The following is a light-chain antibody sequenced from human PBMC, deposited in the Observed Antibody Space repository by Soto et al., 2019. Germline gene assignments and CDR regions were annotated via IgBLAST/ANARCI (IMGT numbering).Light chain of an antibody. CDR3: QQSYSTPRT. CDR1: QSISSY. CDR2: AAS. J-gene: IGKJ1*01. V-gene: IGKV1-39*01. Sequence: DIHLTQSPATLSASVGDRVRITCRASQSISSYLNLYQQKPGKAPKLLIYAASSLQSGVPSRFSGSGSGTDFTLTISSLQPEDFATYYCQQSYSTPRTFGQGTKVDIK.